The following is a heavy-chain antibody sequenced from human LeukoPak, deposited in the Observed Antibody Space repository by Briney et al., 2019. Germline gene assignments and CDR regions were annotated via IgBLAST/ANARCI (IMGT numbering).Heavy chain of an antibody. J-gene: IGHJ3*02. CDR3: ARARYSYAAGAFDI. D-gene: IGHD5-18*01. CDR1: GFTFSSYS. CDR2: ISSSSSYI. Sequence: GSLRLSCAASGFTFSSYSMNWVRQAPGKGLEWVSSISSSSSYIYYADSVKGRFTISRDNAENSLYLQMNSLRAEDTAVYYCARARYSYAAGAFDIWGQGTMVTVSS. V-gene: IGHV3-21*01.